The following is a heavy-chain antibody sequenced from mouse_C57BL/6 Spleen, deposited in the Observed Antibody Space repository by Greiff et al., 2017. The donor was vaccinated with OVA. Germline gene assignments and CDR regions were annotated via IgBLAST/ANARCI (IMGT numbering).Heavy chain of an antibody. V-gene: IGHV2-9-1*01. CDR3: ARQKSDGYYGAMDY. Sequence: VQLMESGPGLVAPSQSLSITCTVSGFSLTSYAISWVRQPPGKGLEWLGVIWTGGGTNYNSALKSRLSISKDNSKSQVFLKMNSLQTDDTARYYCARQKSDGYYGAMDYWGQGTSVTVSS. J-gene: IGHJ4*01. CDR1: GFSLTSYA. CDR2: IWTGGGT. D-gene: IGHD2-3*01.